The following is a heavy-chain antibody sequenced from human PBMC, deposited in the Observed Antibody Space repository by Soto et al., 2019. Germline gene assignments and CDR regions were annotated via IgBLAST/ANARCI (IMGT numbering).Heavy chain of an antibody. Sequence: ASVKVSCKVSGYTLTELSMHWVRQAPGKGLEWMGGFDPEDGETIYAQKFQGRVTMTEDTSTDTAYMELSSLRSEDTAVYYCATWVPGSGWYSLFLFDYWGQGTLVTVSS. J-gene: IGHJ4*02. CDR3: ATWVPGSGWYSLFLFDY. D-gene: IGHD6-19*01. CDR1: GYTLTELS. CDR2: FDPEDGET. V-gene: IGHV1-24*01.